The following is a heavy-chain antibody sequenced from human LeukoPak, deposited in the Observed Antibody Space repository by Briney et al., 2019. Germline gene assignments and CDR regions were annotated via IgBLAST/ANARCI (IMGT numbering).Heavy chain of an antibody. CDR2: INWNSGTI. Sequence: GRSLRLSCAASGFTSDDYAMHWVRQAPGKGLEWVSGINWNSGTIGYADSVKGRFTISRDNAKNSLYLQMNSLRAEDMALYYCAKGFRGYDTSTGYLDYWGQGTLVTVSS. J-gene: IGHJ4*02. CDR1: GFTSDDYA. V-gene: IGHV3-9*02. D-gene: IGHD3-9*01. CDR3: AKGFRGYDTSTGYLDY.